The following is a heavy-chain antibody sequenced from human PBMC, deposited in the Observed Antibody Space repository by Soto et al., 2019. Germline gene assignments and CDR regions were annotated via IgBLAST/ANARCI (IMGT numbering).Heavy chain of an antibody. CDR1: GGTFSSYA. Sequence: QVQLVQSGAEVKKPGSSVKVSCKASGGTFSSYAISWVRQAPGQGLEWMGGIIPIFGTANYAQKFQGRVTITAEKSTSTAYMELSSLRSEDTAVYYCATRGYSYGYVRYYYYGMDVWGQGTTVTVSS. CDR2: IIPIFGTA. CDR3: ATRGYSYGYVRYYYYGMDV. V-gene: IGHV1-69*06. D-gene: IGHD5-18*01. J-gene: IGHJ6*02.